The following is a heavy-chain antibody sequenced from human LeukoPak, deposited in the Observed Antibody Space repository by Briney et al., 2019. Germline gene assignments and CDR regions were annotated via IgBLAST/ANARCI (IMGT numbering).Heavy chain of an antibody. J-gene: IGHJ4*02. CDR2: INHSGST. Sequence: PSETLSLTCAVYGGSFSGYYWSWIRQPPGKGLEWIGGINHSGSTNYNPSLKSRVTISVDTSKNQFSLKLSSVTAADTAVYYCASSGHYGSGSSFDYWGQRTLVTVSS. V-gene: IGHV4-34*01. CDR3: ASSGHYGSGSSFDY. CDR1: GGSFSGYY. D-gene: IGHD3-10*01.